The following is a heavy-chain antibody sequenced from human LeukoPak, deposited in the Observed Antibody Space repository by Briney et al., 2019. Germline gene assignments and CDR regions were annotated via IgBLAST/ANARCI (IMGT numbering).Heavy chain of an antibody. CDR2: ISSSSSYI. CDR3: ARDRLFAGTTGDFDY. V-gene: IGHV3-21*01. J-gene: IGHJ4*02. CDR1: GFPFSSYS. Sequence: PGGSLRLSCAASGFPFSSYSMTWVRQAPGKGLEWVSSISSSSSYIYYADSVKGRFTISRDNSKNTLYLQMNSLRAEDTAVYYCARDRLFAGTTGDFDYWGQGTLVTVSS. D-gene: IGHD1-7*01.